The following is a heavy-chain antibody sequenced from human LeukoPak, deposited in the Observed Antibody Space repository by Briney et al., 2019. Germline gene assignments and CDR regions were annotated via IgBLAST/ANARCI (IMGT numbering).Heavy chain of an antibody. CDR3: ARERGNWNDWFDP. CDR2: IYTSGST. J-gene: IGHJ5*02. V-gene: IGHV4-61*02. Sequence: RSSETLSLTCTVSGGSISSGSYYWSWIRQPAGKGLEWIGRIYTSGSTNYNPSLKSRVTISVDTSKNQFSLKLSSVTAADTAVYYCARERGNWNDWFDPWGQGTLVTVSS. CDR1: GGSISSGSYY. D-gene: IGHD1-20*01.